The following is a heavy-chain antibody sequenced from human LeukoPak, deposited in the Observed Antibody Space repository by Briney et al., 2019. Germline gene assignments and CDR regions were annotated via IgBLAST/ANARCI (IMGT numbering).Heavy chain of an antibody. J-gene: IGHJ4*02. CDR3: ARDRCGSYSAIDY. Sequence: PGGSLRLSCAASGFTFSSYNLNWVRQAPGKGLEWDSFISSSSITIYYADSVKGPFTISRHNAEKSLYLQMNSPRAKETAVERCARDRCGSYSAIDYWGQGTLVTVSS. V-gene: IGHV3-48*04. CDR2: ISSSSITI. CDR1: GFTFSSYN. D-gene: IGHD2-15*01.